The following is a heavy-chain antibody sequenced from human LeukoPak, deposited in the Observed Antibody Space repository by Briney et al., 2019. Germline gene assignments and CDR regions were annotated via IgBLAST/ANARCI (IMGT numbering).Heavy chain of an antibody. CDR2: IIPIFGTA. D-gene: IGHD3-3*01. Sequence: ASVKVSCKASGGTFSSYAISRVRQAPGQGLEWMGGIIPIFGTANYAQKFQGRVTITTDESTSTAYMELSSLRSEDTAVYYCARDRYDFRSRYYYYYMDVWGKGTTVTVSS. J-gene: IGHJ6*03. CDR3: ARDRYDFRSRYYYYYMDV. V-gene: IGHV1-69*05. CDR1: GGTFSSYA.